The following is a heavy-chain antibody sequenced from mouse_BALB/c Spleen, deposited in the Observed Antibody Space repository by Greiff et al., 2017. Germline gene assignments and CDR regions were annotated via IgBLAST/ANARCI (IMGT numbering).Heavy chain of an antibody. J-gene: IGHJ1*01. CDR3: ARSNFYWYFDV. V-gene: IGHV1-80*01. CDR1: GYAFSSYW. CDR2: IYPGDGDT. Sequence: VKLMESGAELVRPGSSVKISCKASGYAFSSYWMNWVKQRPGQGLEWIGQIYPGDGDTNYNGKFKGKATLTADKSSSTAYMQLSSLTSEDSAVYFCARSNFYWYFDVWGAGTTVTVSS.